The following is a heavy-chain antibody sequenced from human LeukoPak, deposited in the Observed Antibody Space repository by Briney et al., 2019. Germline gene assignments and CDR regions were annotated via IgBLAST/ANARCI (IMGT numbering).Heavy chain of an antibody. CDR3: AKDGEGDGYNYYFDY. J-gene: IGHJ4*02. Sequence: PGRSLRLSCAASGFTFSSYGMHWVRQAPGKGLEWVAVIWYDGSNKYYADSVKGRFTISRDNSKNTLYLQMNSLRAEDTAVYYCAKDGEGDGYNYYFDYWGQGTLVTVSS. CDR1: GFTFSSYG. V-gene: IGHV3-33*06. D-gene: IGHD5-24*01. CDR2: IWYDGSNK.